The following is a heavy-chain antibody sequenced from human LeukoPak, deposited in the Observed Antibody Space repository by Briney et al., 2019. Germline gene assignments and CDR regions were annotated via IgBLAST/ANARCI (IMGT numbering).Heavy chain of an antibody. Sequence: ASVKVSCKASGYTXTSYYMHWVRQAPGQGLEWMGIINTSGGSTSYAQKFQGRVTMTRDTSTSTVYMELSSLRSEDTAVYYCARDQIVVVVAATPYYYGMDVWGQGTTVTVSS. CDR2: INTSGGST. CDR1: GYTXTSYY. CDR3: ARDQIVVVVAATPYYYGMDV. D-gene: IGHD2-15*01. J-gene: IGHJ6*02. V-gene: IGHV1-46*01.